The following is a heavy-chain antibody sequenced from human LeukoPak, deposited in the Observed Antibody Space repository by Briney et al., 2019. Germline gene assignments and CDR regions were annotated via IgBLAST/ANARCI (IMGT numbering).Heavy chain of an antibody. CDR2: IYYSGST. Sequence: SETLSLTCTVSGGSISSYYWSWIRQPPGKGLEWIGYIYYSGSTNYNPSLKSRVTISVDTSKNQFSLKLSSVTAADTAVYYCARINILTGYYKRRSFDYWGQGTLVTVSS. V-gene: IGHV4-59*01. CDR1: GGSISSYY. D-gene: IGHD3-9*01. J-gene: IGHJ4*02. CDR3: ARINILTGYYKRRSFDY.